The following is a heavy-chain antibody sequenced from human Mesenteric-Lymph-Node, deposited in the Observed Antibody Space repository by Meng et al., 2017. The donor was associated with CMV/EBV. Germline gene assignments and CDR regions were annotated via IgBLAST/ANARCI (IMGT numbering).Heavy chain of an antibody. CDR1: GGSITSSNL. V-gene: IGHV4-4*02. D-gene: IGHD3-10*01. Sequence: LPCAVSGGSITSSNLWSWVRQSPGKGLEWIGDISLSGSTNHNPSLKSRVTMSIDKSDNQFSLRLSSVTAADTAIYYCALNSGSASLDYWGQGTLVTVSS. CDR3: ALNSGSASLDY. J-gene: IGHJ4*02. CDR2: ISLSGST.